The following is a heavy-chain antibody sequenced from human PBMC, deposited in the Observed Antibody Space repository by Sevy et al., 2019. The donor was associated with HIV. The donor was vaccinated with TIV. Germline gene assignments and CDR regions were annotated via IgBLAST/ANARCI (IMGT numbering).Heavy chain of an antibody. CDR2: VNQDGSVK. Sequence: GGSLRLSCTCSGFPLSTYWMHWVRQIPGKGLDWVCHVNQDGSVKQYADSVRGRFTISRDNVKNTVFLYMNSLRTDDTALYYCARGIGSSGDLWGQGTLVTVSS. V-gene: IGHV3-74*01. J-gene: IGHJ5*02. CDR1: GFPLSTYW. D-gene: IGHD6-6*01. CDR3: ARGIGSSGDL.